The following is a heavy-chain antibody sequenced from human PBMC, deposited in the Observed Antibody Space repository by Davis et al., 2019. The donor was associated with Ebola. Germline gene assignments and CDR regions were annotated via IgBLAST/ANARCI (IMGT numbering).Heavy chain of an antibody. CDR3: ARPWYSGTYYDAYDI. Sequence: MPSETLSLTCTVSGASISSRSYYWGWIRQPPGKGLEWVGSFSYGDNINYYNPSLRSRVTISVDTSRNQFSLKLSSATAADTAVYYCARPWYSGTYYDAYDIWGQGTMVAVSS. CDR1: GASISSRSYY. J-gene: IGHJ3*02. V-gene: IGHV4-39*01. D-gene: IGHD1-26*01. CDR2: FSYGDNIN.